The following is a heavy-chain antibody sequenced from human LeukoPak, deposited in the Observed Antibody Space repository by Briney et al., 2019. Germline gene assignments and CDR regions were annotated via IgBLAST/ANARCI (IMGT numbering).Heavy chain of an antibody. Sequence: PSETLSLTCTVSGGPISNYYWNWIRQPPGKGLEWIGYIYDGGSTNYNPSLRSRVTISVDTSKNQFSLKVSSVTAADTGVYYCASATEMAKVFSFDYWGHGTPVTVSS. V-gene: IGHV4-59*08. J-gene: IGHJ4*01. CDR1: GGPISNYY. CDR3: ASATEMAKVFSFDY. D-gene: IGHD2-8*01. CDR2: IYDGGST.